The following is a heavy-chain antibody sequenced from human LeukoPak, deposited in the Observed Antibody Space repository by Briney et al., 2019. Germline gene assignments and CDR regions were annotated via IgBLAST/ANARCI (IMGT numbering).Heavy chain of an antibody. V-gene: IGHV1-18*01. D-gene: IGHD3-22*01. Sequence: ASVKVSCKASGYTFTSYGISWVRQAPGQGLEWMGRISVYNGNTNYAQKLQGRVTMTTDTSTSTAYMELRSLRSDDTAVYYCATFSYYYDSSGGYYYYYGMDVWGQGPRSPSP. CDR2: ISVYNGNT. CDR3: ATFSYYYDSSGGYYYYYGMDV. J-gene: IGHJ6*02. CDR1: GYTFTSYG.